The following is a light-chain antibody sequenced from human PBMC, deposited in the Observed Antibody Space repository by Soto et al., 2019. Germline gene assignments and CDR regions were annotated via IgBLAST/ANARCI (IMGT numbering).Light chain of an antibody. V-gene: IGKV3-20*01. CDR3: QHLGDSPIT. J-gene: IGKJ5*01. CDR2: GAS. Sequence: EIVLTQSPGTLSLSPGERATLSCRASQSVSSRYLAWYQQRPGQAPRLLIYGASNRATGIPDRFSGSGSGTGSGTDFTLTISRLEPEDFAVYYCQHLGDSPITFGQGTRLEIK. CDR1: QSVSSRY.